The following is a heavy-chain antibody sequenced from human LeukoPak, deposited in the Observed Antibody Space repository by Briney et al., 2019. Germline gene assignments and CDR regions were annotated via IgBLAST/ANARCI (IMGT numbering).Heavy chain of an antibody. CDR1: GYTFTGYY. Sequence: ASVKVSCKASGYTFTGYYMHWVRQAPGQGLEWMGRINPNSGGTNYAQKFQGRVTMTRDTSISTAYMELSRLRSDDTAVYYCACGNSHSYYYYYGMDVWGQGTTVTVSS. V-gene: IGHV1-2*06. CDR3: ACGNSHSYYYYYGMDV. CDR2: INPNSGGT. J-gene: IGHJ6*02. D-gene: IGHD4-23*01.